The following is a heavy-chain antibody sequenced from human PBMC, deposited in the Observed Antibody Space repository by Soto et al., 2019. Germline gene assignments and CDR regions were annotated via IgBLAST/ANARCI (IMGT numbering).Heavy chain of an antibody. Sequence: EVQLVESGGGLVEPGGSLRLSCAASGFTFTNAWLNWVRQAPGKGLEWVGRIKGKTDGETTDYAAPVKGRFTISRDDSINSLFLQMDSLKTEDTAVYYCTTDRVPLFDCSGASCYLGYWGQGSLVTVSS. J-gene: IGHJ4*02. CDR3: TTDRVPLFDCSGASCYLGY. V-gene: IGHV3-15*07. CDR2: IKGKTDGETT. CDR1: GFTFTNAW. D-gene: IGHD2-15*01.